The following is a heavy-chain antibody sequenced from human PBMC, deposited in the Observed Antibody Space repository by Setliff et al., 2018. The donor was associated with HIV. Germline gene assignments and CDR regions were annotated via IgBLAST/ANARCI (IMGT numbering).Heavy chain of an antibody. CDR1: GDSIISGDYY. D-gene: IGHD2-15*01. CDR3: ARFTVVVFGAGEPSWFDP. CDR2: IHYKGNI. V-gene: IGHV4-30-4*08. J-gene: IGHJ5*02. Sequence: SETLSLTCTVSGDSIISGDYYWSWIRQSPGKGLEWIGHIHYKGNIDYNASLKSGLAISSDTSKNQFSLNLSSVIAADTAIYFCARFTVVVFGAGEPSWFDPWGQGILVTAPQ.